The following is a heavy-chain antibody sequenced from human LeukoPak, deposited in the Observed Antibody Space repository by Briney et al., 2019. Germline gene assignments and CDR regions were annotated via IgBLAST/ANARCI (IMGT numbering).Heavy chain of an antibody. CDR3: ARTMGGYDYRENWFDP. J-gene: IGHJ5*02. D-gene: IGHD5-12*01. V-gene: IGHV4-4*07. CDR2: IYTSGST. CDR1: GGSISSYY. Sequence: SETLSLTCTVSGGSISSYYWSWIRQPAGKGLEWIGRIYTSGSTNYNPSLKSRVTMSVDTSKNQFSLKLSSVTAADTAVYYCARTMGGYDYRENWFDPWGQGTLVTVSS.